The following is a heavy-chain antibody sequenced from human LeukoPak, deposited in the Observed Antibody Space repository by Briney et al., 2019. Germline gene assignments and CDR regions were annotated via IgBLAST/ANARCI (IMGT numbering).Heavy chain of an antibody. V-gene: IGHV3-21*01. J-gene: IGHJ4*02. CDR3: ARDGYDYVWGSYRYLDY. D-gene: IGHD3-16*02. CDR2: ISSSSSYI. CDR1: GFIFSDYG. Sequence: GGSLRLSCVASGFIFSDYGIQWVRQAPGKGLEWVSSISSSSSYIYYADSVKGRFTISRDNAKNSLYLQMNSLRAEDTAVYYCARDGYDYVWGSYRYLDYWGQGTLVTVSS.